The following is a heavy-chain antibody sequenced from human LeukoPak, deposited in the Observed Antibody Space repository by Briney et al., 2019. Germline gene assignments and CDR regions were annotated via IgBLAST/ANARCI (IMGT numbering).Heavy chain of an antibody. J-gene: IGHJ4*02. D-gene: IGHD5-18*01. CDR2: ISYDGSNK. CDR1: GFTFSSYA. V-gene: IGHV3-30-3*01. CDR3: ARAMVDTAMVFDY. Sequence: GGPLRLSCAASGFTFSSYAMHWVRQAPGKGLEWVAVISYDGSNKYYADSVKGRFTISRDNSKNTLYLQMNSLRAEDTAVYYCARAMVDTAMVFDYWGQGTLVTVSS.